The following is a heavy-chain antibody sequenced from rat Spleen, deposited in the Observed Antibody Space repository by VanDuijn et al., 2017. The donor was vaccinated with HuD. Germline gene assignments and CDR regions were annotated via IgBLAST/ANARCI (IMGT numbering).Heavy chain of an antibody. CDR3: TTRPYYSSLNWFPY. Sequence: EVQLVESGGGLVQPGRSLKLSCAASGFTFSDYGMAWVRQAPTKGLEWVATISYGDSSGHSSTYYRDSVKGRFTISRDNAKSTLYLQMDSLRSEDTATYYCTTRPYYSSLNWFPYWGQGTLVTVSS. D-gene: IGHD1-2*01. CDR1: GFTFSDYG. J-gene: IGHJ3*01. CDR2: ISYGDSSGHSST. V-gene: IGHV5-29*01.